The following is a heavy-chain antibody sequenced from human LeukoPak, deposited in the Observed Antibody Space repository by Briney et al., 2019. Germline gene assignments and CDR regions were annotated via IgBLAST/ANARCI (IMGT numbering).Heavy chain of an antibody. J-gene: IGHJ4*02. CDR1: GFTFSSYA. CDR2: IIGSGSDT. CDR3: AKGVLRTGGDY. V-gene: IGHV3-23*01. D-gene: IGHD3-16*01. Sequence: GGSLRLSCAASGFTFSSYAMTWVRQAPGKGLEWVSSIIGSGSDTYYADSVRGRFTISRDNSKNTLYLQMNSLRAEDTAVYYCAKGVLRTGGDYWGQGTLVTVSS.